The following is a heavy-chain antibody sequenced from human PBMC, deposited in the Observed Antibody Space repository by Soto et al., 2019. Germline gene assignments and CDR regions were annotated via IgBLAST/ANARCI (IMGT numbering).Heavy chain of an antibody. CDR2: ISGSGGST. J-gene: IGHJ3*02. Sequence: GGSLRLSCAASGFTFSSYAMSWVRQAPGKGLEWVSAISGSGGSTYYADSVKGRFTISRDNSKNTLYLQMNSLRAEDTAVYYCAKGMRVTIFVSDAFDIWGQGTMVTVSS. D-gene: IGHD3-3*01. CDR1: GFTFSSYA. CDR3: AKGMRVTIFVSDAFDI. V-gene: IGHV3-23*01.